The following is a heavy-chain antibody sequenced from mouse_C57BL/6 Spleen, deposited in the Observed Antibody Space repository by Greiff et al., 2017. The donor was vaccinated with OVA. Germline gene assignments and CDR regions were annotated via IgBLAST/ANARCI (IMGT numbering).Heavy chain of an antibody. CDR1: GYSITSGYY. Sequence: EVKLMESGPGLVKPSQSLSLTCSVTGYSITSGYYWNWIRQFPGNKLEWMGYISYDGSNNYNPSLKNRISITRDTSKNQFFLKLTSVTTEDTATYYCAREGLPYYAMDYWGQGTSVTVSS. J-gene: IGHJ4*01. CDR3: AREGLPYYAMDY. V-gene: IGHV3-6*01. D-gene: IGHD2-2*01. CDR2: ISYDGSN.